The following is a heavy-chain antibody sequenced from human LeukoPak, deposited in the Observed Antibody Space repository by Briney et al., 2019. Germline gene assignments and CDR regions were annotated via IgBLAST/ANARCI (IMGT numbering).Heavy chain of an antibody. D-gene: IGHD3-3*01. CDR2: ISSSSSYI. CDR1: GFTFSGSA. CDR3: ARGMNVLRFLEWLLSPFDY. Sequence: GGSLRLSCAASGFTFSGSAMHWVRQASGKGLEWVSSISSSSSYIYYADSVKGRFTISRDNAKNSLYLQMNSLRAEDTAVYYCARGMNVLRFLEWLLSPFDYWGQGTLVTVSS. J-gene: IGHJ4*02. V-gene: IGHV3-21*01.